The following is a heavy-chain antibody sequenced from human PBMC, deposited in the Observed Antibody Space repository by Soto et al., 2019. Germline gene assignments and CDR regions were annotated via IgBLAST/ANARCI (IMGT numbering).Heavy chain of an antibody. CDR3: ARDRLRGYDSSGFYS. D-gene: IGHD3-22*01. J-gene: IGHJ4*02. CDR2: ISAYNGNT. CDR1: GYTFTNFG. Sequence: ASVKVSCKTSGYTFTNFGLSWVRQAPGQGLEWMGWISAYNGNTNYAQKLQGRVTMTTDTSTSTAYMELRSLKSDDTAIYYCARDRLRGYDSSGFYSWGQGTMVTVSS. V-gene: IGHV1-18*01.